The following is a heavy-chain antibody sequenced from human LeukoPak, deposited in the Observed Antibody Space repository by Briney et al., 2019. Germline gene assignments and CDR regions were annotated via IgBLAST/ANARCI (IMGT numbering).Heavy chain of an antibody. J-gene: IGHJ4*02. CDR3: AKVSRAYCGGDCYAPSDY. CDR1: GFTFSGYA. CDR2: IGGSGGST. V-gene: IGHV3-23*01. D-gene: IGHD2-21*02. Sequence: PGGSLRLSCVASGFTFSGYAMSWVRQAPGQGGEWVSVIGGSGGSTYYADSVKGLFTISRDSSKNTLYLQMNSLRAEDTAVYYCAKVSRAYCGGDCYAPSDYWGQGTLVTVSS.